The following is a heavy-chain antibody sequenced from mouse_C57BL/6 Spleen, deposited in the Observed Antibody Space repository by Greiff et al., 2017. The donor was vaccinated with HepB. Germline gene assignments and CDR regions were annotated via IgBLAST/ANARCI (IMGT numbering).Heavy chain of an antibody. CDR1: GYSFTGYY. CDR2: INPSTGGT. Sequence: EVQLQQSGPELVKPGASVKISCKASGYSFTGYYMNWVKQSPEKSLEWIGEINPSTGGTTYNQKFKAKATLTVDKSSSTAYMQLKSLTSEDSAVYYCARLYGSRAYWGQGTLVTVSA. V-gene: IGHV1-42*01. J-gene: IGHJ3*01. CDR3: ARLYGSRAY. D-gene: IGHD1-1*01.